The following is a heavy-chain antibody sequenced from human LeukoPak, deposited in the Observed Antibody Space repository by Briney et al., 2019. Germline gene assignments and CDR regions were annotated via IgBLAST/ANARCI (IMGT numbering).Heavy chain of an antibody. D-gene: IGHD2-2*01. Sequence: GGSLRLSCAASGVAVSSSYMSWVRQAPGKGLEWVSIVYSDDIRYYLDSVKGRFSISRDTSRNTLYLQMNSLTAADTAVYYCASPRPRWYQLLSNWYFDLWGRGTLVTVSS. CDR3: ASPRPRWYQLLSNWYFDL. CDR2: VYSDDIR. CDR1: GVAVSSSY. J-gene: IGHJ2*01. V-gene: IGHV3-53*01.